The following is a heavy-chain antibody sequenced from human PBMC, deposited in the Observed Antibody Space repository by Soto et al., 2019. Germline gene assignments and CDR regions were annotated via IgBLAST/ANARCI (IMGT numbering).Heavy chain of an antibody. CDR1: GFTFSDYY. Sequence: QVQLVESGGGLVKPGGSLRLSCAASGFTFSDYYMSWIRQAPGKGLEWVSYISSSGSTIYYTDSVKGRFTISRDNAKNSLYLQMNSLRAEDTAVYYCARDRFVGDIVARELDYWGQGTLVTVSS. CDR2: ISSSGSTI. D-gene: IGHD5-12*01. V-gene: IGHV3-11*01. J-gene: IGHJ4*02. CDR3: ARDRFVGDIVARELDY.